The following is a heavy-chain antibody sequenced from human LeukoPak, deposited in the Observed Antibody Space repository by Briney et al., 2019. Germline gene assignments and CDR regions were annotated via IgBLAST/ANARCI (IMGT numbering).Heavy chain of an antibody. D-gene: IGHD1-1*01. CDR1: GGSISSYY. V-gene: IGHV4-4*09. J-gene: IGHJ4*03. Sequence: SETLSLTCTVSGGSISSYYWSWIRQPPGKGLEWIGYIYTSGSTNYNPSLRSRVTISVDTSKNQFSLKLSSVTAADTAFYYCARRRTTGTTGYFDYWGQGILVTVSS. CDR3: ARRRTTGTTGYFDY. CDR2: IYTSGST.